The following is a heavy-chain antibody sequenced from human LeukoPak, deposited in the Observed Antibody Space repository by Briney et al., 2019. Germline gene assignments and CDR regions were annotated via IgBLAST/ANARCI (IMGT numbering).Heavy chain of an antibody. CDR1: GYTFTGYY. CDR2: INPNSGGT. J-gene: IGHJ5*02. V-gene: IGHV1-2*06. Sequence: GASVKVSCKAPGYTFTGYYMHWVRQAPGQGLEWMGRINPNSGGTNYAQKFQGRVTMTRDTSISTAYMELSRLRSDDTAVYYCARDRLRIAAAGKAWFDPWGQGTLVTVSS. CDR3: ARDRLRIAAAGKAWFDP. D-gene: IGHD6-13*01.